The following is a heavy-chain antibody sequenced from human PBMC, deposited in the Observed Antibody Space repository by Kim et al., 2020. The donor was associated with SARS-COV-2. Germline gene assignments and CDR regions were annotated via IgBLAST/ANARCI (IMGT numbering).Heavy chain of an antibody. Sequence: GSEKYYVDSVKGRFTISSDNAKNSQYLQMNGLRAEDTAVYYCARGATPGYWGQGTLVTVSS. CDR2: GSEK. V-gene: IGHV3-7*04. CDR3: ARGATPGY. J-gene: IGHJ4*02.